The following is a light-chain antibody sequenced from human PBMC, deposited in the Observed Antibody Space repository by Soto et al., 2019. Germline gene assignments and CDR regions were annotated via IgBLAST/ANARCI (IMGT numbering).Light chain of an antibody. CDR3: SSYSSGSTLVV. J-gene: IGLJ2*01. Sequence: QSALTQPASLSGSPGQSITISCTGTSSDIGAYDYVSWFQQHPGKAPKLMISEVNNRPSGVSNRFSGSKSGNTAYLTISGLQVEDEADYYCSSYSSGSTLVVFGGGTKLTVL. CDR1: SSDIGAYDY. V-gene: IGLV2-14*01. CDR2: EVN.